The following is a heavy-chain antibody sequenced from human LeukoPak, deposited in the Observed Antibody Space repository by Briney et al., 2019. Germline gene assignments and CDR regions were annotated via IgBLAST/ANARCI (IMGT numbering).Heavy chain of an antibody. CDR1: GYTFTSYG. J-gene: IGHJ4*02. D-gene: IGHD3-3*01. CDR3: ARTYYDFWSGYYDY. Sequence: ASVKVSCKASGYTFTSYGISWVRQAPGQGLEWMGWISAYNGNTNYAQKLQGRVTMTTDTSTSTAYMELRSLRSDDTAVYYCARTYYDFWSGYYDYWGQRTLVTVSS. CDR2: ISAYNGNT. V-gene: IGHV1-18*01.